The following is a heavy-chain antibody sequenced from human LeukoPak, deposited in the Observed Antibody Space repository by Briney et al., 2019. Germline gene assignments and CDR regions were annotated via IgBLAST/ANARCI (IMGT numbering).Heavy chain of an antibody. CDR2: ISDSGGNT. V-gene: IGHV3-23*01. Sequence: GGSLRLSCAASGFTFSTYAMIWVCQAPGRGLEWVSTISDSGGNTYYADSVKGRFTISRDNSKNTLYLQMNSLRAEDTAVYYCAKGGLDTRIYYYYYMDVWGKGTTVTVSS. J-gene: IGHJ6*03. CDR1: GFTFSTYA. D-gene: IGHD2-2*02. CDR3: AKGGLDTRIYYYYYMDV.